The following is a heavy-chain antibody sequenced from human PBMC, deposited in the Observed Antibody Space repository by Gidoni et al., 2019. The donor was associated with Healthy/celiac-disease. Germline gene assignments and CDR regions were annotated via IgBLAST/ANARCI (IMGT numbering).Heavy chain of an antibody. CDR2: IYYSGST. J-gene: IGHJ4*02. Sequence: QVQLQESGPGLVKPSETLSLTCTVSGGSISSYYWSWIRQPPGKGLEWIGYIYYSGSTNYNPSLKSRVTISVDTSKNQFSLKLSSVTAADTAVYYCARDTSAAGVQYYFDYWGQGTLVTVSS. CDR3: ARDTSAAGVQYYFDY. D-gene: IGHD6-13*01. V-gene: IGHV4-59*01. CDR1: GGSISSYY.